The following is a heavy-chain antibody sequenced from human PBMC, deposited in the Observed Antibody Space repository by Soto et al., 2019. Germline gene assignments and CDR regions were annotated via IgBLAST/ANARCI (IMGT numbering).Heavy chain of an antibody. CDR1: GYTITELS. D-gene: IGHD5-12*01. CDR2: FDPEDGET. CDR3: ATDLRDGYNLGFAFDI. Sequence: ASVKVSGKVSGYTITELSMHWVRQAPRKGLEWMGGFDPEDGETIYAQKFQGRVTMTEDTSTDTAYMELSSLRSEDTAVYYCATDLRDGYNLGFAFDIWGQGTMVTVSS. J-gene: IGHJ3*02. V-gene: IGHV1-24*01.